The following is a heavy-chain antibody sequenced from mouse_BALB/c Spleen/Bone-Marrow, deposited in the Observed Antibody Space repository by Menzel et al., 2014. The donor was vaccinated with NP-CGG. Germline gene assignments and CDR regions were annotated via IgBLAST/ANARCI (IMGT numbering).Heavy chain of an antibody. CDR1: GFSFNSYG. J-gene: IGHJ3*01. Sequence: EVNLVESGGGLVKSGGSLKLSCAASGFSFNSYGMSWVRQTPEKRLEWVATTSGGGSYTFYPDSVKGRFTISRDNAKNNLYLQLSSLRSEDTALYYCARHAYYDQTEVSFVYWGQGTLVTVSA. V-gene: IGHV5-9-2*01. CDR2: TSGGGSYT. CDR3: ARHAYYDQTEVSFVY. D-gene: IGHD2-4*01.